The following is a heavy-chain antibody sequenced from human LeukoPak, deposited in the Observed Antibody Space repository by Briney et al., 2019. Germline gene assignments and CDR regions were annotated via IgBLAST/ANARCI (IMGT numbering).Heavy chain of an antibody. J-gene: IGHJ5*02. CDR3: ATTRDCSGGTCYYWFDP. D-gene: IGHD2-15*01. V-gene: IGHV4-59*01. Sequence: SETLSLTCSVSGGSISGNYWSWIRQSPGKGLEWIGYIYYRGTTYYNPSLKSRVTISLDTSANQFSLKLSSVTAADAAVYFCATTRDCSGGTCYYWFDPRGQGTLVTVSS. CDR2: IYYRGTT. CDR1: GGSISGNY.